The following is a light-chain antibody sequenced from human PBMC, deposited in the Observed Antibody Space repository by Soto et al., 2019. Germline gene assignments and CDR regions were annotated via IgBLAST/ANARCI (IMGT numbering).Light chain of an antibody. CDR2: AVN. CDR1: SSDVGGYNY. V-gene: IGLV2-8*01. J-gene: IGLJ1*01. CDR3: SSYAGSSNV. Sequence: QSALTQPPSASGSPGQSVAISCTGTSSDVGGYNYVSWYQQHPGKAPKRMIYAVNKRPSGVPDRFSGSKSGNTASLTVSGLQAEDEADYYCSSYAGSSNVFGTGTKVTVL.